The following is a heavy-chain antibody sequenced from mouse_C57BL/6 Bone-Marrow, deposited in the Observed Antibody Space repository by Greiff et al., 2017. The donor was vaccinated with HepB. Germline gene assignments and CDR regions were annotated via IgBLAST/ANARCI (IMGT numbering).Heavy chain of an antibody. CDR2: IDPSDSYT. CDR3: ARNDGYSYYYAMDY. V-gene: IGHV1-69*01. Sequence: QVQLKQPGAELVMPGASVKLSCKASGYTFTSYWMHWVKQRPGQGLEWIGEIDPSDSYTNYNQKFKGKSTLTVDKSSSTAYMQLSSLTSEDSAVYYCARNDGYSYYYAMDYWGQGTSVTVSS. J-gene: IGHJ4*01. D-gene: IGHD2-3*01. CDR1: GYTFTSYW.